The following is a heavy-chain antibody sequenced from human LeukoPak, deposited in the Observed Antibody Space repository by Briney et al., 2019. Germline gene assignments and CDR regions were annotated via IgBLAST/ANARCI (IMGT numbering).Heavy chain of an antibody. CDR1: GFTFRSYW. D-gene: IGHD3-10*01. CDR2: INNDGSDT. CDR3: AKDNYGSGSYRGY. Sequence: GGSLRLSCAASGFTFRSYWMHWVRQTPGKGLVWVSHINNDGSDTSYADSVKGRFTISRDNSKNTLYLQMNSLRAEDTAVYYCAKDNYGSGSYRGYWGQGTLVTVSS. J-gene: IGHJ4*02. V-gene: IGHV3-74*01.